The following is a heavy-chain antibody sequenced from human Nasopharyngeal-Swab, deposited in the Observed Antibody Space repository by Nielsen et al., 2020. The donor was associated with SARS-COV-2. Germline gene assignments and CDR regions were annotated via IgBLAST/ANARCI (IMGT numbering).Heavy chain of an antibody. CDR1: GGSISSYY. D-gene: IGHD5-12*01. CDR2: LSDSGNT. CDR3: ARDEHAGYDRDHYYYYGMDV. Sequence: GSLRLSCTVSGGSISSYYWNWIRQPPGQGLEWIACLSDSGNTNYNPSLKSRVSISVDTSANQFSLKLSSLTAADTAVYYCARDEHAGYDRDHYYYYGMDVWGQGTPVTVSS. V-gene: IGHV4-59*01. J-gene: IGHJ6*02.